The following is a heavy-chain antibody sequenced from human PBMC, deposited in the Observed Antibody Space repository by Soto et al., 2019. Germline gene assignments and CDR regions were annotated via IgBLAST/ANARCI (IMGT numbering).Heavy chain of an antibody. D-gene: IGHD6-13*01. Sequence: SETLSLTCTVSGGSIISGDYYWSWIRQPPGKGLEWIGYIYYSGSTYYNPSLKSRVTISVDTSKNQFSLKLSSVTAADTAVYYCARGQQLDYYDYGIDVWGQGTTVTVSS. CDR1: GGSIISGDYY. V-gene: IGHV4-30-4*01. J-gene: IGHJ6*02. CDR2: IYYSGST. CDR3: ARGQQLDYYDYGIDV.